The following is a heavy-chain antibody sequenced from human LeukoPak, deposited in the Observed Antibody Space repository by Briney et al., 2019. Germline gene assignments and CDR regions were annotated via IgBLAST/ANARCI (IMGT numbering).Heavy chain of an antibody. CDR1: GFTVSSNY. J-gene: IGHJ4*02. CDR3: AKDLDCSSTSCYLVDY. D-gene: IGHD2-2*01. Sequence: GGSLRLSCAASGFTVSSNYMSWVRQAPGKGLEWVSAISGSGGSTYYADSVKGRFTISRDNSKNTLYLQMNSLRAEDTAVYYCAKDLDCSSTSCYLVDYWGQGTLVTVSS. V-gene: IGHV3-23*01. CDR2: ISGSGGST.